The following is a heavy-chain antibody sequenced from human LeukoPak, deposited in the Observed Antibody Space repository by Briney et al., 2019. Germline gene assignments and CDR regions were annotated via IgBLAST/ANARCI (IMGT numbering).Heavy chain of an antibody. Sequence: ASVKVSCKASGYTFTSYGISWVRQAPGQGLEWMGRISAYNGNTNYAQKFQGRVTMTRDMSTSTVYMELSSLRSEDTAVYYCARLRGGSYGWAFHDAFDIWGQGTMVTVSS. D-gene: IGHD1-26*01. J-gene: IGHJ3*02. CDR2: ISAYNGNT. CDR1: GYTFTSYG. V-gene: IGHV1-18*01. CDR3: ARLRGGSYGWAFHDAFDI.